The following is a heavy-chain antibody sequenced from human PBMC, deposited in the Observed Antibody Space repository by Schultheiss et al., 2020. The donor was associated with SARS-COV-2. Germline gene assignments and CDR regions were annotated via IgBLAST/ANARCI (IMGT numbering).Heavy chain of an antibody. Sequence: SETLSLTCAVYGGSFSGYYWSWIRQPPGKGLEWIGEINHSGSTNYNPSLKSRVTISVDTSKNQFSLKLSSVTAADTAVYYCARRRTRITIFGVVHDAFDIWGQGTTVTVSS. V-gene: IGHV4-34*01. CDR3: ARRRTRITIFGVVHDAFDI. J-gene: IGHJ3*02. D-gene: IGHD3-3*01. CDR1: GGSFSGYY. CDR2: INHSGST.